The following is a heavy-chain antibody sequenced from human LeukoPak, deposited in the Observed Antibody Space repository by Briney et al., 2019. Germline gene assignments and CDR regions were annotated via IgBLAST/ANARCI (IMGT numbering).Heavy chain of an antibody. Sequence: TSETLSLTCTVSGGSISSYYWSWIRQPPGKGLGWIGYIYYSGSTTYNPSLKSRVTISVDTSKNQFSVKLSSVTAADTAVYYCAREWNYVIDSWGQGTLVTVSS. CDR3: AREWNYVIDS. CDR1: GGSISSYY. V-gene: IGHV4-59*01. D-gene: IGHD1-7*01. J-gene: IGHJ5*01. CDR2: IYYSGST.